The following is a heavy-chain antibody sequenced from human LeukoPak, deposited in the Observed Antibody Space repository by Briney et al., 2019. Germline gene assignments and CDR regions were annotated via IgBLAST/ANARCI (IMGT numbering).Heavy chain of an antibody. CDR3: ARQTNPGSYYLYFDY. V-gene: IGHV4-39*01. D-gene: IGHD3-10*01. J-gene: IGHJ4*02. Sequence: GSLRLSCAASGFTFSSYWMSWVRQAPGKGLEWIGSIYYSGSTYYNPSLKSRVTISVDTSKNHFSLKLSSVTAADTAVYYCARQTNPGSYYLYFDYWGQGTLVTVSS. CDR2: IYYSGST. CDR1: GFTFSSYW.